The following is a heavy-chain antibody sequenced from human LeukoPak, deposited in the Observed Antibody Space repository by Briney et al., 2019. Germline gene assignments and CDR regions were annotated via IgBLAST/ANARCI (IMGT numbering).Heavy chain of an antibody. CDR1: GGSISSYY. CDR2: INHSGST. D-gene: IGHD3-10*01. CDR3: ARLPTYYYGSGSYRTQQIYDY. V-gene: IGHV4-34*01. Sequence: SETLSLTCTVSGGSISSYYWSWIRQPPGKGLEWIGEINHSGSTNYNPSLKSRVTISVDTSKNQFSLKLSSVTAADTAVYYCARLPTYYYGSGSYRTQQIYDYWGQGTLVTVSS. J-gene: IGHJ4*02.